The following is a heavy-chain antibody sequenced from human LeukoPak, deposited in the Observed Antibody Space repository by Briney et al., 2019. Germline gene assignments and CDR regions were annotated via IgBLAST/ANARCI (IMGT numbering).Heavy chain of an antibody. V-gene: IGHV3-23*01. CDR1: GFTFSSYA. CDR2: ISGIGGST. J-gene: IGHJ4*02. CDR3: AKGVGTNKGGYYFDY. Sequence: QPGGSLRLSCAASGFTFSSYAMSWVRQSPGKGLDWVSSISGIGGSTYYADSVKGRFTISRDSSKNTLYLQMNSLRAEDTAVYYCAKGVGTNKGGYYFDYWGQGTPVTVSS. D-gene: IGHD1-26*01.